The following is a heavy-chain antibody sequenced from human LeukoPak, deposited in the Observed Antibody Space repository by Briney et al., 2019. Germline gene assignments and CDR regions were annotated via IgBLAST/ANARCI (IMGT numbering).Heavy chain of an antibody. J-gene: IGHJ3*02. D-gene: IGHD3-16*01. CDR3: TRGITGHYRSMGGFAFDI. CDR2: FYYDGST. Sequence: KTSETLSLTCTVFVASISQHYWSWIRQPPGKGLEYIGNFYYDGSTNYTSSVRSRVTILVDTSKNQFTLNLRSVTAADTAKYYCTRGITGHYRSMGGFAFDIWGQGTVVAVSS. CDR1: VASISQHY. V-gene: IGHV4-59*11.